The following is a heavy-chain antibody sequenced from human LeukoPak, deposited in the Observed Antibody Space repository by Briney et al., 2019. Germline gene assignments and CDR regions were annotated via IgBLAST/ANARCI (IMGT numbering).Heavy chain of an antibody. CDR1: GFTFSGSA. J-gene: IGHJ6*03. CDR2: IRSTANGYAT. D-gene: IGHD2-15*01. Sequence: GGSLRLSCAASGFTFSGSALHWVRQASGKGLEWVGRIRSTANGYATAYAASVKGRFTISRDDSKNSLYLQMNSLKTEDTAVYYCARVLRYCSGGNCYSGGLGYMDVWGKGTTVTISS. V-gene: IGHV3-73*01. CDR3: ARVLRYCSGGNCYSGGLGYMDV.